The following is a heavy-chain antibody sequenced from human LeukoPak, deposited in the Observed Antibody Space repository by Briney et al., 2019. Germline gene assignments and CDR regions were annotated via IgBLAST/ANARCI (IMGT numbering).Heavy chain of an antibody. CDR1: GFIFSSYE. V-gene: IGHV3-48*03. D-gene: IGHD1-26*01. CDR3: AAPFFGESENYFRPFDY. J-gene: IGHJ4*02. CDR2: IGSSGSTI. Sequence: PGGSLRLSCAASGFIFSSYEMNWVRQAPGKGLEWVSYIGSSGSTIYYADSVRGRFTISRNNAKNSLYLQMNSLRAEDTAVYYCAAPFFGESENYFRPFDYWGQGTLVTVSS.